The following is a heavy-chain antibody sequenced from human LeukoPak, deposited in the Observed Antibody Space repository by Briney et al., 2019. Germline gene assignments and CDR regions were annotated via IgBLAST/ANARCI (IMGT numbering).Heavy chain of an antibody. CDR1: GGSISSYY. V-gene: IGHV4-59*01. CDR2: IYYSGST. CDR3: ARATPDYYGSGKRGSFDY. J-gene: IGHJ4*02. D-gene: IGHD3-10*01. Sequence: SETPSLTCTVSGGSISSYYWSWIRQPPGKGLEWIGYIYYSGSTNYNPSLKSRVTISVDTSKNQFSLKLSSVTAADTAVYYCARATPDYYGSGKRGSFDYWGQGTLVTVSS.